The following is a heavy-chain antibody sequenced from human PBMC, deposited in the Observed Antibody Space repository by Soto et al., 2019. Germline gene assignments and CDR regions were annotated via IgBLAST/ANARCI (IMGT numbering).Heavy chain of an antibody. V-gene: IGHV4-4*02. J-gene: IGHJ6*02. CDR1: GGSISSSNW. CDR3: ARSPDSSGYYPRWYYYGMDV. Sequence: QVQLQESGPGLVKPSGTLSLTCAVSGGSISSSNWWSWVRQPPGKGLEWIGEIYHSGSTNYNPSLMSRATLSVDKSKNQFSLKLSSVTAADTAVYYCARSPDSSGYYPRWYYYGMDVWGQGTTVTVSS. CDR2: IYHSGST. D-gene: IGHD3-22*01.